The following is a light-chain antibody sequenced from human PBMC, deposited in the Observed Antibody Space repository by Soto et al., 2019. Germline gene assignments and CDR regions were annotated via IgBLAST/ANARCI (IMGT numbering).Light chain of an antibody. CDR2: DAS. CDR1: QSVSRS. V-gene: IGKV3-20*01. J-gene: IGKJ1*01. Sequence: EIVLTQSPATLSLSPVDRAVLSFRASQSVSRSLTWYQHKAGQAPRLLIYDASTRATGIPRRFSGSGSGTDFTLTISRLEPEDFAVYYCQQYGSSPWTFGQGTKVDIK. CDR3: QQYGSSPWT.